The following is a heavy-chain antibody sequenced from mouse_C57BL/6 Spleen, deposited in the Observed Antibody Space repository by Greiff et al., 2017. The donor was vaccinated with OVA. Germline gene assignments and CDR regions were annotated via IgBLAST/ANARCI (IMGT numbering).Heavy chain of an antibody. CDR1: GYTFTDYY. CDR3: ARAYGYGSSYGDYFDY. CDR2: IYPGSGNT. J-gene: IGHJ2*01. Sequence: QVQLQQSGAELVRPGASVKLSCKASGYTFTDYYINWVKQRPGQGLEWIARIYPGSGNTYYNEKFKGKATLTAEKSSSTAYMQLSSLTYEDSAVYFCARAYGYGSSYGDYFDYWGQGTTLTGSS. V-gene: IGHV1-76*01. D-gene: IGHD1-1*01.